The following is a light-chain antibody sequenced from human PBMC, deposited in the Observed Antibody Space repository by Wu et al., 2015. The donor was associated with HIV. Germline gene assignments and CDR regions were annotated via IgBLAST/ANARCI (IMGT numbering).Light chain of an antibody. CDR2: GAS. J-gene: IGKJ2*01. Sequence: IVMTQSPATLSVSPGERATLSCRASQSVSTNLAWYQQKPGQAPRLFIYGASTRATGIPARFSGSGSGTEFTLTISSMQSEDFAVYYCQQYNNWPPEDTFGQGTKLE. CDR1: QSVSTN. V-gene: IGKV3-15*01. CDR3: QQYNNWPPEDT.